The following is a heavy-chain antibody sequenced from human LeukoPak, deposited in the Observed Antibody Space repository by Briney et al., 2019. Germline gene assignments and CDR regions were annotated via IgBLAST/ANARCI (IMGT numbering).Heavy chain of an antibody. D-gene: IGHD6-19*01. Sequence: PGRSVRLSCVTSGFTFGDYTRHWVGQVPGKGLEWLSVITWYGGNIAYADSVKGRFTISRDNAKSSLYQQMNSLRNEDMAFYFCAKGCTFHAVAHDSGYFDYWCQGPLVAVSS. CDR1: GFTFGDYT. CDR2: ITWYGGNI. CDR3: AKGCTFHAVAHDSGYFDY. V-gene: IGHV3-9*03. J-gene: IGHJ4*02.